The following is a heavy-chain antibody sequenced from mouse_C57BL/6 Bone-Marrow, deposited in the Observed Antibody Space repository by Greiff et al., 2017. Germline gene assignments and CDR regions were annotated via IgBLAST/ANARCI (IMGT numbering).Heavy chain of an antibody. CDR3: ARYRSSWYYAMDY. D-gene: IGHD1-1*01. CDR2: IYPRDGST. Sequence: VQLQPSGPELVKPGASVKLSCKASGYTFTSYDINWVKQRPGQGLEWIGWIYPRDGSTKYNEKFKGKATLTVDTSSSTAYMELHSLTSEDSAVYFCARYRSSWYYAMDYWGQGTSVTVSS. CDR1: GYTFTSYD. J-gene: IGHJ4*01. V-gene: IGHV1-85*01.